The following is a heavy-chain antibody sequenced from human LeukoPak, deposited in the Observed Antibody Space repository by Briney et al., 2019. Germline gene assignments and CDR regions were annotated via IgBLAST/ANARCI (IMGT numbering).Heavy chain of an antibody. CDR3: ARNYDFWSGYYTGAAGY. D-gene: IGHD3-3*01. Sequence: ASVTVSFTASGYTFTVYYMHWVRQAPGQGLEWMEWINPNSGGTNYAQKFQGRVTMTRDTSISTAYMELSRLRSDDTAVYYCARNYDFWSGYYTGAAGYWGQGALVTVSS. J-gene: IGHJ4*02. CDR2: INPNSGGT. V-gene: IGHV1-2*02. CDR1: GYTFTVYY.